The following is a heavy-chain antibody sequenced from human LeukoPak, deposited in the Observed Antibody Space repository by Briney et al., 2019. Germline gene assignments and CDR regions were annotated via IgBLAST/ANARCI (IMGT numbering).Heavy chain of an antibody. Sequence: PGGSLRLSWAASGITFRTYRMHWVRHTPGKGLEWVAVISYDGSNKYYADSVKGRFTISRDNSKNTLYLQMNSLRAEDTAVYYCAKEKNWGSSYYYDYWGQGTLVTVSS. CDR3: AKEKNWGSSYYYDY. CDR1: GITFRTYR. CDR2: ISYDGSNK. J-gene: IGHJ4*02. D-gene: IGHD7-27*01. V-gene: IGHV3-30*18.